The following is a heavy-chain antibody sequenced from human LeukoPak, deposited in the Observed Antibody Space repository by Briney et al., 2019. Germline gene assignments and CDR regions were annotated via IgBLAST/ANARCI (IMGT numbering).Heavy chain of an antibody. CDR2: INSDGSST. V-gene: IGHV3-74*01. D-gene: IGHD6-19*01. CDR1: GVTLRSYY. Sequence: GGSLRLSCAASGVTLRSYYMHWVRQAPGKGLVWVSRINSDGSSTTYAESVKGRFAISRDNAKNTLYLQMNSLRAEDTAVYYCVRAPVTTGWMGPGYWGQGTLVTVSS. CDR3: VRAPVTTGWMGPGY. J-gene: IGHJ4*02.